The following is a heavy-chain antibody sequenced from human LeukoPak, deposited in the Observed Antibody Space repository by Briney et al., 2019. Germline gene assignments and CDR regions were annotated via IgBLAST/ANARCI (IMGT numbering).Heavy chain of an antibody. V-gene: IGHV4-38-2*01. J-gene: IGHJ4*02. D-gene: IGHD6-19*01. CDR3: ARRHSSGWFYY. CDR2: IYHSGST. CDR1: GYSISSGYY. Sequence: SETLSLTCAVSGYSISSGYYWGWIRQPPGKGLEWIGSIYHSGSTYYNPSLKSRVTISVDTSKNQFSLKLSSVTAADTAVYYCARRHSSGWFYYWGQGTLVTVSS.